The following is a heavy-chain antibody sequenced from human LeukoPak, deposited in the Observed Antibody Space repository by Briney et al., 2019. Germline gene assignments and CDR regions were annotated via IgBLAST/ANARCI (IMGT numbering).Heavy chain of an antibody. CDR2: MNPNSGNT. Sequence: ASVKVSCKASGYTFTSYDINWVRQATGQGLEWMGWMNPNSGNTGYAQKFQGRVTMTRNTSISTAYMELSSLRSEDTAVYYCARGGEYGSGSYYSPFFDYWGQGTLVTVSS. CDR1: GYTFTSYD. D-gene: IGHD3-10*01. J-gene: IGHJ4*02. V-gene: IGHV1-8*01. CDR3: ARGGEYGSGSYYSPFFDY.